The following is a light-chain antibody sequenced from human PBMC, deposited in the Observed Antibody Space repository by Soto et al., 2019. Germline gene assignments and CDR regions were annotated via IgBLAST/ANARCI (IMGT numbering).Light chain of an antibody. CDR1: TGAVTSGHY. J-gene: IGLJ2*01. Sequence: QAVVTQEPSLTVSPGGTVTLTCGSSTGAVTSGHYPYWFQQQPGQAPRTLIYDTSNKHSWTPARFSGSLVGGKAALTLSGAQPEYESVYYCLLSDSGARVFGGGTKLTVL. CDR3: LLSDSGARV. V-gene: IGLV7-46*01. CDR2: DTS.